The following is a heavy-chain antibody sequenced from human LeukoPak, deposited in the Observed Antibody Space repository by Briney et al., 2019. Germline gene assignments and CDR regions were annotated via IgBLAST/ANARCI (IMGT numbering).Heavy chain of an antibody. Sequence: SQTLSLTCTVSGGSISSGGYYWSWIRQPAGKGLEWIGRIYTSGSTNYNPSLKSRVTMSVDTSKNQFSLKLSSVTAADTAVYYCARGIYSYGNFDYWGQGTLVTVSS. J-gene: IGHJ4*02. CDR1: GGSISSGGYY. CDR3: ARGIYSYGNFDY. CDR2: IYTSGST. V-gene: IGHV4-61*02. D-gene: IGHD5-18*01.